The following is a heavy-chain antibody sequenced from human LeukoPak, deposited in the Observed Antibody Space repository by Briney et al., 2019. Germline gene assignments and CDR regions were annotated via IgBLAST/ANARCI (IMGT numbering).Heavy chain of an antibody. D-gene: IGHD3-10*01. CDR2: INPNSGDT. CDR1: GYSFTDYY. CDR3: ARDKVPYYFDY. Sequence: ASVKVSCKASGYSFTDYYMHWVRQAPGQGLEWMGWINPNSGDTNYAQKFQGRVTMTRDTSISTAYMELSRLRSDDTAVYYCARDKVPYYFDYWGQGTLVTVSS. V-gene: IGHV1-2*02. J-gene: IGHJ4*02.